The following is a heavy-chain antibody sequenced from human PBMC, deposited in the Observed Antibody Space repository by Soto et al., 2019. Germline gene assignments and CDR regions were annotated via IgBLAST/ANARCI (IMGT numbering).Heavy chain of an antibody. V-gene: IGHV3-9*01. CDR3: AKDLYINYGDACDI. CDR1: GFTFDDYA. D-gene: IGHD4-4*01. CDR2: ISWNSDNI. Sequence: EVQLVESGGGLVQPGRSLRLSCAASGFTFDDYAMHWVRQAPGKGLEWVSGISWNSDNIVYADSVKGRFTISRDNAKNSLYLQMNSLRAEDTALYYCAKDLYINYGDACDIWGQGTMFTVSS. J-gene: IGHJ3*02.